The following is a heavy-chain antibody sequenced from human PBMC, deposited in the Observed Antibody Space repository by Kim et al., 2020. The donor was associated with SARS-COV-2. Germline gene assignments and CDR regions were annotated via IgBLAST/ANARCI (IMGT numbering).Heavy chain of an antibody. CDR3: ARSYYDYVWGSYQPANFDY. V-gene: IGHV3-30*01. Sequence: GRFTISRDNSKNTLYLQMNSLRAEDTAVYYCARSYYDYVWGSYQPANFDYWGQGTLVTVSS. D-gene: IGHD3-16*02. J-gene: IGHJ4*02.